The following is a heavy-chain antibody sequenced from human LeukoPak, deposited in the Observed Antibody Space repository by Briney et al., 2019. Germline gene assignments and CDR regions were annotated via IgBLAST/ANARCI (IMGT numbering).Heavy chain of an antibody. D-gene: IGHD6-6*01. CDR1: GFTFSSYW. V-gene: IGHV3-7*01. CDR2: IKQDGSEK. J-gene: IGHJ4*02. Sequence: PGGSLRLSCAASGFTFSSYWMSWVRQAPGKGLEWVANIKQDGSEKYYVDSVKGRFTISRDNAKNLLYLQMNSLRAEDTALYYCATVGPHSSSAPLDYWGQGTLVTVSS. CDR3: ATVGPHSSSAPLDY.